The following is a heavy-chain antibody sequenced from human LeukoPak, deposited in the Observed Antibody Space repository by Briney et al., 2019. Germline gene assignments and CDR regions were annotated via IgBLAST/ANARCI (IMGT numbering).Heavy chain of an antibody. D-gene: IGHD5-12*01. V-gene: IGHV1-8*01. J-gene: IGHJ4*02. Sequence: PRASVKVSCKASGYTFTSYDINWVRQAPGQGLEWMGWMNPNSGNTGYAQKFQGRVTMTRNTSISTAYMELSSLRSEDTAVYYCARGGDGYNYFDYWGQGTLATVSS. CDR1: GYTFTSYD. CDR2: MNPNSGNT. CDR3: ARGGDGYNYFDY.